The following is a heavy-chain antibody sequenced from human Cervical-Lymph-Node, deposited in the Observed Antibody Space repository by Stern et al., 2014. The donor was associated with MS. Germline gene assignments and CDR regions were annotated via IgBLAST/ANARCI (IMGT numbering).Heavy chain of an antibody. CDR1: GFTFSSYS. J-gene: IGHJ4*02. CDR2: ISSSSSYI. CDR3: ARDRQLALGYYFDY. D-gene: IGHD6-6*01. V-gene: IGHV3-21*01. Sequence: EMQLVESGGGLVKPGGSLRLSCAASGFTFSSYSMNWVRQAPGKGLEWVSSISSSSSYIYYADSVKGRFTISRDNAKNSLYLQMNSLRAEDTAVYYCARDRQLALGYYFDYWGQGTLVTVSS.